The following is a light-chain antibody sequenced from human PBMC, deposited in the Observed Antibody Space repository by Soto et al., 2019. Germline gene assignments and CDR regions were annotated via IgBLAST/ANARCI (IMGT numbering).Light chain of an antibody. V-gene: IGKV3-15*01. J-gene: IGKJ1*01. CDR3: LQYHNLWA. CDR2: GVS. Sequence: VLTQSPASLSVSPGQTATLSCRASQSVGSAFGWYQQIPGQAPRLLIYGVSTRAPGVPARFSGSGSGTEFTLTISSLQPEDSTVYSCLQYHNLWAFGQGTKV. CDR1: QSVGSA.